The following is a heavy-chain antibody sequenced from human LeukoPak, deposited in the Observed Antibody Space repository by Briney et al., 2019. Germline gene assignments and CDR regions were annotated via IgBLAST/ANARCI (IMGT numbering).Heavy chain of an antibody. CDR3: AKRGVGAANFDY. CDR1: GFTFSSYA. D-gene: IGHD1-26*01. CDR2: ISGSGCST. Sequence: GGSLRLSCAASGFTFSSYAMSWVRQAPGKGLEWVSAISGSGCSTYYADSVKGRFTISRENSKNTLYLQMNSLRAEDTAVYYCAKRGVGAANFDYWGQGTLVTVSS. V-gene: IGHV3-23*01. J-gene: IGHJ4*02.